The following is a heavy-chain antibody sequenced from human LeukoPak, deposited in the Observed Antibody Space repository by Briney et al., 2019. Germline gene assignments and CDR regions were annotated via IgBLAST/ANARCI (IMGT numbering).Heavy chain of an antibody. CDR2: IRYDGAKK. CDR3: ARWFHTTGGVWFDP. J-gene: IGHJ5*02. Sequence: GGSLRLSCAASGFTFSTYGMHWVRQAPGKGLQWVAFIRYDGAKKYYADSVKGRFTSSRDNSKNTLYLQMNSLRAEDTAVYYCARWFHTTGGVWFDPWGQGTLVTVSS. CDR1: GFTFSTYG. D-gene: IGHD1-1*01. V-gene: IGHV3-30*02.